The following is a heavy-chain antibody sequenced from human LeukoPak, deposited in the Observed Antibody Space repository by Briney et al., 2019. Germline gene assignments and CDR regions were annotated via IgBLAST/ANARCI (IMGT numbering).Heavy chain of an antibody. CDR2: ISSSSSYI. J-gene: IGHJ4*02. V-gene: IGHV3-21*01. Sequence: GGSLRLSCAASGFTFSSYSMNWVRQAPGKGVEWVSSISSSSSYIYYADSVKGRFTISRDNAKNSLYLQMNSLRAEDTAVYYCARGPGSGSYYTVDYWGQGTLVTVSS. D-gene: IGHD3-10*01. CDR3: ARGPGSGSYYTVDY. CDR1: GFTFSSYS.